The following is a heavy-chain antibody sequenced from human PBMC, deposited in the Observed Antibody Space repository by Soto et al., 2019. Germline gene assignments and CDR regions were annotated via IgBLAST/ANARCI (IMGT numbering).Heavy chain of an antibody. Sequence: EVQLLESGGGLVQPGGSLRLSCAASGFTFNNYAMSWVRQAPGKGLEWVSAISGGGDTTSYADSVKGRFTVSRDGSKNTRYLQMNSLRAEDTAVYYCAKGRGGSGSLTPRVDFWGQGTLVTFSS. CDR1: GFTFNNYA. V-gene: IGHV3-23*01. CDR2: ISGGGDTT. J-gene: IGHJ4*02. CDR3: AKGRGGSGSLTPRVDF. D-gene: IGHD3-10*01.